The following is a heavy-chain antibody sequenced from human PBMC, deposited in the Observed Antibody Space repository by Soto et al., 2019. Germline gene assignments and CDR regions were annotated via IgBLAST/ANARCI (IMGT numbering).Heavy chain of an antibody. V-gene: IGHV3-33*01. CDR2: IWYDGSNK. CDR1: GFTFSSYG. Sequence: GGSLRLSCAASGFTFSSYGMHWVRQAPGKGLEWVAVIWYDGSNKYYADSVKGRFTISRDNSKNTLYLQMNSLRAEDTAVYYCARGVYSDGDVSYFDYWGQGTLVTVSS. D-gene: IGHD4-17*01. CDR3: ARGVYSDGDVSYFDY. J-gene: IGHJ4*02.